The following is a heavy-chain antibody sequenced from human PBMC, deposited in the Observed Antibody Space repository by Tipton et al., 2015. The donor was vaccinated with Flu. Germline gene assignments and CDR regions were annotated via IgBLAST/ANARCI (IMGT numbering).Heavy chain of an antibody. CDR3: ALGVWFDP. Sequence: TLSLTCAVYGGSFSGYYWSWIRQPPGKGLEWIGEINHSGSTNYNPSLKSRVTISVDTSKSQFSLKLSSVTAADTAVYYCALGVWFDPWGQGTLVTVSS. CDR1: GGSFSGYY. J-gene: IGHJ5*02. V-gene: IGHV4-34*01. CDR2: INHSGST.